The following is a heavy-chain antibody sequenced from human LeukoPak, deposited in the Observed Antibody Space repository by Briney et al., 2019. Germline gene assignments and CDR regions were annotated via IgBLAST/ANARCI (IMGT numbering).Heavy chain of an antibody. D-gene: IGHD6-13*01. V-gene: IGHV3-33*08. Sequence: PGRSLRLSRAASGFTFSSYGMHWVRQAPGKGLEWVAVIWYDGSNKYCADSVKGRFTISRDNSKNTLYLQMNSLRAEDTAVYYCARDSLGGISWYLDYWGQGTLVTVSS. CDR3: ARDSLGGISWYLDY. CDR2: IWYDGSNK. CDR1: GFTFSSYG. J-gene: IGHJ4*02.